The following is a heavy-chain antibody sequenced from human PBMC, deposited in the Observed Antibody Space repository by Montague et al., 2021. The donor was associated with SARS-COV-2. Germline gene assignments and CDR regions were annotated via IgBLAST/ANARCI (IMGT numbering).Heavy chain of an antibody. D-gene: IGHD2-15*01. CDR3: ASSVRGYCNDDSCLARYYYGLDV. J-gene: IGHJ6*02. CDR1: SGSINSGGFY. Sequence: TLSLTCSVSSGSINSGGFYWSWIRQPPGKGLEWIGYIYYSGSTYYNPSLESRLTISVDTSKNQFSLNLSSVTAADTAVYYCASSVRGYCNDDSCLARYYYGLDVWGQGTTVTVSS. CDR2: IYYSGST. V-gene: IGHV4-31*03.